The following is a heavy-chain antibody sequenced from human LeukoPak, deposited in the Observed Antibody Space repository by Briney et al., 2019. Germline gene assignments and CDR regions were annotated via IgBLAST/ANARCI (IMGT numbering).Heavy chain of an antibody. CDR2: VYSGGAVTT. CDR3: AKDGGI. V-gene: IGHV3-53*01. CDR1: GLTISDNY. Sequence: GGSLRLSCAASGLTISDNYMTWIRQAPAKGLQWVSLVYSGGAVTTFYAESVRGRFTISRDNSKNTLYLQMNSLRAEDTAVYYCAKDGGIWGQGTMVTVSS. J-gene: IGHJ3*02. D-gene: IGHD3-3*01.